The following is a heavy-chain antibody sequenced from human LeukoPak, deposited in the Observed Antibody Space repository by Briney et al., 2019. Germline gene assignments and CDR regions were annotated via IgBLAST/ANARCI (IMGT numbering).Heavy chain of an antibody. CDR1: GFTFSSYA. Sequence: RPGGSLRLSCAASGFTFSSYAMSWVRQAPGKGLEWVANINGDGSEMYYVDSVKGRFTISRDNAKNSLYLQMNSLRVEDTALYYCARDNILPAAYYIDVWGKGTTVTVSS. J-gene: IGHJ6*03. V-gene: IGHV3-7*01. CDR2: INGDGSEM. D-gene: IGHD2-2*01. CDR3: ARDNILPAAYYIDV.